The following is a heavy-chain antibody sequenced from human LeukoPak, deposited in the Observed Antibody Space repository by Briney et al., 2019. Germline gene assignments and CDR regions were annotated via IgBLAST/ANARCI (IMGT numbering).Heavy chain of an antibody. CDR1: SGSISTSNYY. V-gene: IGHV4-39*07. Sequence: SETLSLTCTVSSGSISTSNYYWGWVRQPPGKALEWIGNIFYSGSTYYSPSLKSRVTISVDTSKNQFSLKLSSVTAADTAVYYCARGRRGVGATRPFDYWGQGTLVTVSS. CDR2: IFYSGST. D-gene: IGHD1-26*01. J-gene: IGHJ4*02. CDR3: ARGRRGVGATRPFDY.